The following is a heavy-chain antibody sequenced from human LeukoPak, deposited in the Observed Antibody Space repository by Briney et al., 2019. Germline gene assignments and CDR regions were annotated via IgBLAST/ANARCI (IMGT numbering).Heavy chain of an antibody. CDR2: INPNSGGT. Sequence: ASVTVSCKASGYTFTVYYMHWVRQAPGQGLEWMGWINPNSGGTNYAQKFQGRVTMTRDTSISTAYMELSRLRSDDTAVYYCARGVTKDFQYWGQGTLVTVSS. CDR3: ARGVTKDFQY. J-gene: IGHJ1*01. D-gene: IGHD4-17*01. V-gene: IGHV1-2*02. CDR1: GYTFTVYY.